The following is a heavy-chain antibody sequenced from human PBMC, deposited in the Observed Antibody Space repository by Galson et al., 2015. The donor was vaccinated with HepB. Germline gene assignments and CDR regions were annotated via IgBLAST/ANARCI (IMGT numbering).Heavy chain of an antibody. CDR3: AREGIKEDIVVVPAVGFDY. CDR2: ISYDGSNK. J-gene: IGHJ4*02. V-gene: IGHV3-30*03. CDR1: GFTFSSYG. Sequence: SLRLSCAASGFTFSSYGMHWVRQAPGKGLEWVAVISYDGSNKYYADSVKGRFTISRDNSKNTLYLQMNSLRAEDTAVYYCAREGIKEDIVVVPAVGFDYWGQGTLVTVSS. D-gene: IGHD2-2*01.